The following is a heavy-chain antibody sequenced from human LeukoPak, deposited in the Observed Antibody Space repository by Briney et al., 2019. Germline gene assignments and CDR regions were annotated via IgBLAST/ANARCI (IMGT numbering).Heavy chain of an antibody. CDR2: VDPEDGET. J-gene: IGHJ4*02. D-gene: IGHD6-19*01. CDR1: GYAFTDYY. V-gene: IGHV1-69-2*01. Sequence: GATVKISCKVSGYAFTDYYMHWVQQAPGKGLEWMGLVDPEDGETIYAEKFQGRVTITADTSTDTAYMELSSLRSEDTAVHYCATGIAVAGIPYYFDYWGQGTLVTVSS. CDR3: ATGIAVAGIPYYFDY.